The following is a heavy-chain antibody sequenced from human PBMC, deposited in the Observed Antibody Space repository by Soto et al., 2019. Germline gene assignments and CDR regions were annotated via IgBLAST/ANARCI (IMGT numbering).Heavy chain of an antibody. Sequence: PXVALRLSGTASGFIFSDYAMHWVRQAPGKGLEWVTLVSNDGTNKYYADSVKGRISISRDNSKNTLYLQMNSLRPEDTAVYYCAAAFLAAEIDYWGQGTLVTVSS. CDR3: AAAFLAAEIDY. D-gene: IGHD3-3*01. CDR2: VSNDGTNK. CDR1: GFIFSDYA. J-gene: IGHJ4*02. V-gene: IGHV3-30-3*01.